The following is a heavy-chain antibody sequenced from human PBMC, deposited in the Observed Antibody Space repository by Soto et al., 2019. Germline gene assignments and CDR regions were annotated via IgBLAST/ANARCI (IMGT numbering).Heavy chain of an antibody. D-gene: IGHD2-15*01. Sequence: ASVKVSCKASGYTFTSYDINWVRQATGQGLEWMGWMNPNSGNTGYAQKFQGRVTMTRNTSISTAYMELSSLRSEDTAVYYCARWSLGYCSGGSCYKEAFDIWGQGTMVTVSS. CDR1: GYTFTSYD. V-gene: IGHV1-8*01. CDR3: ARWSLGYCSGGSCYKEAFDI. J-gene: IGHJ3*02. CDR2: MNPNSGNT.